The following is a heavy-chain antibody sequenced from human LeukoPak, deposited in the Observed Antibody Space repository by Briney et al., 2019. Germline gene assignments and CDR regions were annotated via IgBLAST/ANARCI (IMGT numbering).Heavy chain of an antibody. D-gene: IGHD3-9*01. CDR3: ATRLGGEY. V-gene: IGHV3-23*01. Sequence: PGGSLRLSCTASGITFSSYPMTWVRQAPGKGLEWVSTITTEGVGTYYADSVKGRFAISRDNARSTLYLQMNSLRAEDTALYYCATRLGGEYWGQGTLVPVSS. J-gene: IGHJ4*02. CDR2: ITTEGVGT. CDR1: GITFSSYP.